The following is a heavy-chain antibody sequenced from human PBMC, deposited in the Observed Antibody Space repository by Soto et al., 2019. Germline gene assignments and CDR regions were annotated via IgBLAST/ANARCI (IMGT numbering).Heavy chain of an antibody. V-gene: IGHV3-23*01. CDR2: ISCCGGTP. D-gene: IGHD6-19*01. CDR3: AKADGEQWLLPHLEN. J-gene: IGHJ4*02. Sequence: EVQLLESGGDLVRPGESLRLSCAASGFNFNKYAMSWVRQAPGEGLDWVSGISCCGGTPSYADSVKGRFTIARDDSKNTLFLHMNSLRVEDTAEYYCAKADGEQWLLPHLENWGRGTLVTVS. CDR1: GFNFNKYA.